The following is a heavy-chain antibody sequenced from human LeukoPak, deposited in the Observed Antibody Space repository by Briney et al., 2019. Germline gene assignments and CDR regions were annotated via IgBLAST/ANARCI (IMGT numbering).Heavy chain of an antibody. J-gene: IGHJ4*02. V-gene: IGHV3-30*18. CDR2: ISYDGSNK. Sequence: GGSLRLSCAASGFIFRNYGMHWVRQAPGKGLEWVAVISYDGSNKYYADSVKGRFTISRDNSKNTLYLQMNSLRAEDTAVYYCAKGDMSLDYWGQGTLVTVSS. CDR3: AKGDMSLDY. CDR1: GFIFRNYG. D-gene: IGHD2-15*01.